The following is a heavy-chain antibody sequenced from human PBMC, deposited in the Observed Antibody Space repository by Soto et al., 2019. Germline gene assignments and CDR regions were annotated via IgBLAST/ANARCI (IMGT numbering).Heavy chain of an antibody. V-gene: IGHV1-69*06. CDR1: GGTFSSSG. J-gene: IGHJ6*02. Sequence: QVQLVQSGAEVKKPGSSVKVSCKASGGTFSSSGLSWVRQAPGQGLEWMGGIIPISGTANYAQKFQGRVTIIADKSTSTAYMELSGLSSEDTAVYYCARDYLDRRGLVLFPNYYYFGMDVWGQGTTVTVSS. CDR3: ARDYLDRRGLVLFPNYYYFGMDV. D-gene: IGHD3-16*01. CDR2: IIPISGTA.